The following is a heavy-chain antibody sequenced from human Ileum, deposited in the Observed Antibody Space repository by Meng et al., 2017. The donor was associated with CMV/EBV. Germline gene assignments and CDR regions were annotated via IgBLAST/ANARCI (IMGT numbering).Heavy chain of an antibody. CDR1: GGSLTRYY. D-gene: IGHD3-10*01. CDR2: IHPTGTT. J-gene: IGHJ5*02. Sequence: VHRRGSGPYLLQPPATLSLPCTVTGGSLTRYYWTGIRQPAGKGLEWIGRIHPTGTTDDNPSLRSRVSMSLDKSKNQFSLKLTSVTAADTVVYYCARAAARGVPVDLWGQGTLVTVSS. V-gene: IGHV4-4*07. CDR3: ARAAARGVPVDL.